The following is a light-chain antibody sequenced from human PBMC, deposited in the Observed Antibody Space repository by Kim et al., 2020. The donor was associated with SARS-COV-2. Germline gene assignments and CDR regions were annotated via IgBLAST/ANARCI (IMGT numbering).Light chain of an antibody. CDR2: AAS. J-gene: IGKJ2*01. CDR3: QQSYSTPYT. CDR1: QSISSY. Sequence: SASVGDRVTITCRASQSISSYLNWYQQKPGKAPKLLIYAASSLQSGVPSVFSGSGSGTDFTLTISSLQPEDFATYYCQQSYSTPYTFGQGTKLEI. V-gene: IGKV1-39*01.